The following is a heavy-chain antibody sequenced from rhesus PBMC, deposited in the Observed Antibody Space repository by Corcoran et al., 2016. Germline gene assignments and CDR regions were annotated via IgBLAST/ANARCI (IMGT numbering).Heavy chain of an antibody. J-gene: IGHJ4*01. Sequence: EVQLVESGGGLVQPGGSLRLSCAASGFTFSSYGMYWVRQAPGKGLEWISAINSGGGSTYYADSVKGRFTISRDNSKNTLSLQMNSLRAEDTAVYYCAKDREEGYYNFWRGRYFDYWGQGVLVTVSS. V-gene: IGHV3S25*01. D-gene: IGHD3-3*01. CDR3: AKDREEGYYNFWRGRYFDY. CDR2: INSGGGST. CDR1: GFTFSSYG.